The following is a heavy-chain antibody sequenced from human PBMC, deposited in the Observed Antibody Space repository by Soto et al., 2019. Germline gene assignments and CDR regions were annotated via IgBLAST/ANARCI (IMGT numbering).Heavy chain of an antibody. Sequence: TSETLSLTCTVSGGSISSSSYYWGWIRQPPGKGLEWIGSIYYSGSTYYNPSLKSRVTISVDTSKNQLSLKLSSVTAADTAVYYCARHYDFWSGYYRYWFDPWGQGTLVTVSS. V-gene: IGHV4-39*01. J-gene: IGHJ5*02. CDR1: GGSISSSSYY. CDR2: IYYSGST. D-gene: IGHD3-3*01. CDR3: ARHYDFWSGYYRYWFDP.